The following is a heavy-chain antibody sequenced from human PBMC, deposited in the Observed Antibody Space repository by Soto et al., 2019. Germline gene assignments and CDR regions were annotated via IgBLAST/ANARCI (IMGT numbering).Heavy chain of an antibody. CDR3: SRRAPEGFDP. J-gene: IGHJ5*02. Sequence: SETLSPTCTVPGDSISWSPYYWACIRQPPGKGLEWIGSMSYTGSTYYNPSLKCRVTIFIEKPKNQLSLKLTSVTAADTAVYYCSRRAPEGFDPWGQGTLVTVSS. CDR1: GDSISWSPYY. V-gene: IGHV4-39*01. CDR2: MSYTGST.